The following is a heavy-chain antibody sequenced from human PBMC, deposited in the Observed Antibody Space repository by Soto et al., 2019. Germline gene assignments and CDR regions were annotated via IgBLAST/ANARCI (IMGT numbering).Heavy chain of an antibody. CDR2: INHSGST. J-gene: IGHJ6*03. D-gene: IGHD6-6*01. V-gene: IGHV4-34*01. Sequence: ETLSLTCVVYGGSFSGYYWSWIRQPPGKGLEWIGEINHSGSTNYNPSVKSRVTISLDTSKNQLSLNLNSVTAADTAVYYCARVRAARGARDMDVWGKGATVTVSS. CDR3: ARVRAARGARDMDV. CDR1: GGSFSGYY.